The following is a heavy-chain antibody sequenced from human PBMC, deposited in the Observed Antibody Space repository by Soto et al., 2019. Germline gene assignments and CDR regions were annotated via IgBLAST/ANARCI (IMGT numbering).Heavy chain of an antibody. Sequence: SETLSLTCTVSGGSISSDYWSWIRQPPGKGLEWIGYIYYSGSTNYNPSLKSRVTISVDTSKNQFSLKLSSVTAADTAVYYCARLQGLGGSATSGWIXPWGQGTLVXVSS. J-gene: IGHJ5*02. D-gene: IGHD3-10*01. CDR3: ARLQGLGGSATSGWIXP. V-gene: IGHV4-59*08. CDR2: IYYSGST. CDR1: GGSISSDY.